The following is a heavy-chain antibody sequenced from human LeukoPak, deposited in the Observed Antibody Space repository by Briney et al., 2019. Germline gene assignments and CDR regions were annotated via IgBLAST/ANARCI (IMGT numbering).Heavy chain of an antibody. CDR3: AKGAGPPWFDP. D-gene: IGHD6-19*01. CDR2: IYYSGST. Sequence: SETLSLTCTLSGGPISSYYWSWIRQPPGKGLEWIGYIYYSGSTNYNPSLKSRVTISVDTSKNQFSLKLSSVTAADTAVYYCAKGAGPPWFDPWGQGILVTVSS. V-gene: IGHV4-59*08. J-gene: IGHJ5*02. CDR1: GGPISSYY.